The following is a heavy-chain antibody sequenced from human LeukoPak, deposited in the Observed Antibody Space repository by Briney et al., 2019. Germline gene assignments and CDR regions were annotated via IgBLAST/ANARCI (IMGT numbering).Heavy chain of an antibody. D-gene: IGHD4-17*01. J-gene: IGHJ4*02. V-gene: IGHV4-59*01. CDR1: GGPISSYY. Sequence: PSETLSLTCTVSGGPISSYYWSWIRQPPGKGLEWIGYIYYSGSTNYNPSLKSRVTISVDTSKNQFSLKLSSVTAADTAVYYCARDGNDYGDYGFDYWGQGTLVTVSS. CDR2: IYYSGST. CDR3: ARDGNDYGDYGFDY.